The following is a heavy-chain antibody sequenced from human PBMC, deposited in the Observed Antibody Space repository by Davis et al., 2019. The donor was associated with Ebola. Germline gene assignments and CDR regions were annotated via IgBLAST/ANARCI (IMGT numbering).Heavy chain of an antibody. V-gene: IGHV4-61*08. Sequence: SETLSLTCNVSDGSISSGGYYWSWIRQPPGKGLEWIGYIYYSGSTNYNPSLKSRVTISVDTSKNQFSLKLSSVTAADTAVYYCAREAGWFGELLWASLDPWGQGTLVTVSS. CDR3: AREAGWFGELLWASLDP. J-gene: IGHJ5*02. CDR2: IYYSGST. CDR1: DGSISSGGYY. D-gene: IGHD3-10*01.